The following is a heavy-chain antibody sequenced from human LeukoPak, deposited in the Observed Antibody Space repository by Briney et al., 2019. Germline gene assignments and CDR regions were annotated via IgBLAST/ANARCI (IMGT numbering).Heavy chain of an antibody. CDR3: ARYPTYYDFWSGYKFIDY. CDR2: IKQDGSEK. Sequence: PGGSLRLSCAASGFTFSTYWMSWVRQAPGKGLEWVANIKQDGSEKYYVDSVKGRFTISRDNAKNSLYLQMNSLRAEDTAVYYCARYPTYYDFWSGYKFIDYWGQGTLVTVSA. J-gene: IGHJ4*02. V-gene: IGHV3-7*01. CDR1: GFTFSTYW. D-gene: IGHD3-3*01.